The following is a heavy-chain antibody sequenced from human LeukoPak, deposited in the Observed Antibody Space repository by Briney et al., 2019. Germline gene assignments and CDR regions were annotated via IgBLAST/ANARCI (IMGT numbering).Heavy chain of an antibody. Sequence: GGSLRLSCATSGFTFSDAWLSWVRQTPGKGLEWVGRIKSDGTTDYGAPVKGRFTISRDVSKATLYLQMNSLKTKDTAIYYCTTVSHFYLGGQGTLVTVSS. J-gene: IGHJ4*02. D-gene: IGHD2/OR15-2a*01. V-gene: IGHV3-15*01. CDR2: IKSDGTT. CDR3: TTVSHFYL. CDR1: GFTFSDAW.